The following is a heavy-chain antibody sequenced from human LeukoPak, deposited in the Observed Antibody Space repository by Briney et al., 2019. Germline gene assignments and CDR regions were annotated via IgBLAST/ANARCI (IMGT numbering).Heavy chain of an antibody. D-gene: IGHD6-19*01. CDR3: ARSGMGWFSGWSKGNWFDP. V-gene: IGHV4-59*01. CDR1: GGSISSYY. Sequence: PSETLSLTCTVSGGSISSYYWSWIRQPPGKGLEWIGYIYYSGSTNYNPSLKSRVTISVDTSKNQFSLKLSSVTAADTAVYYCARSGMGWFSGWSKGNWFDPWGQGTLVTVSS. CDR2: IYYSGST. J-gene: IGHJ5*02.